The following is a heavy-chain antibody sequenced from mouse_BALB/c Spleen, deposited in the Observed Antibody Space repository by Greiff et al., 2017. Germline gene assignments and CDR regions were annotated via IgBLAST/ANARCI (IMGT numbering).Heavy chain of an antibody. CDR2: IWSGGST. D-gene: IGHD2-2*01. Sequence: VKLMESGPGLVQPSQSLSITCTVSGFSLTSYGVHWVRQSPGKGLEWLGVIWSGGSTDYNAAFISRLSISKDNSKSQVFFKMNSLQADDTAIYYCARNGGDDVRSAMDYWGQGTSVTVSS. J-gene: IGHJ4*01. V-gene: IGHV2-4-1*01. CDR1: GFSLTSYG. CDR3: ARNGGDDVRSAMDY.